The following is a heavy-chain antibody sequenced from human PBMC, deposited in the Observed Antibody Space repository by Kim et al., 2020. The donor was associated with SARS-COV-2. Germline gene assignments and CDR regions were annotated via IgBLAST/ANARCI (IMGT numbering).Heavy chain of an antibody. D-gene: IGHD3-16*01. CDR3: VRGGGFAY. CDR1: GFTFSSFW. J-gene: IGHJ4*02. V-gene: IGHV3-7*03. Sequence: GGSLRLSCAASGFTFSSFWISWVRQAPGKGLEWVANIKEDGSDKYYVDSVKGRFTISRDNAKNSLSLQMNSLRAEDTAVYYCVRGGGFAYWGQGTL. CDR2: IKEDGSDK.